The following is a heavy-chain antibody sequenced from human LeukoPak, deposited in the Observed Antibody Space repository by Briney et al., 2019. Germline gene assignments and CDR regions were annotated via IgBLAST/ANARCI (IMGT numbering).Heavy chain of an antibody. V-gene: IGHV3-20*04. J-gene: IGHJ6*03. CDR3: ARGSVQLWLRDTYYYMDV. D-gene: IGHD5-18*01. CDR2: INWNGRIT. Sequence: GGSLRLSCAASGFTFDDYAMNWVRQVPGRGLEWVSVINWNGRITEYADSVKDRFTISRQNTKNSLYLYMNKLGGEDTALYFCARGSVQLWLRDTYYYMDVWGKGTTVTVSS. CDR1: GFTFDDYA.